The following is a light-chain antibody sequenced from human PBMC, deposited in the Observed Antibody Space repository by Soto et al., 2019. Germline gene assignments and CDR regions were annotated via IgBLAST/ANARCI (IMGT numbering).Light chain of an antibody. V-gene: IGKV3-15*01. Sequence: EILMTQSPATLSVSPGERANLTCRASQSISSNLVWYQQKPGQAPRLLIYGASTRATGIPARFSGSGSGTEFTLTISSLQSEDFAFYYCLQYNNWPPLFTFGPGTKVDIK. CDR3: LQYNNWPPLFT. CDR2: GAS. J-gene: IGKJ3*01. CDR1: QSISSN.